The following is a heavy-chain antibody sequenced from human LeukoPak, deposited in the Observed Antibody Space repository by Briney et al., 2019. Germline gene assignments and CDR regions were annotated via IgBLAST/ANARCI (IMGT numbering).Heavy chain of an antibody. Sequence: PGGSLRLSCAASGFTFRKYWLHWVRQAPGKGLVWVSRINPDDESTSYADSVKGRFTISRDNAKSTLYLQMNSLRAEDTAVYYCLTIVETTIDAFDIWGQGTMVTASS. CDR2: INPDDEST. CDR1: GFTFRKYW. J-gene: IGHJ3*02. V-gene: IGHV3-74*01. CDR3: LTIVETTIDAFDI. D-gene: IGHD1-26*01.